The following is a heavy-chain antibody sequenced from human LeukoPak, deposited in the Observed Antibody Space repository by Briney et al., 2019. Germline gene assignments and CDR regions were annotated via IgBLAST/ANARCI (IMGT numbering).Heavy chain of an antibody. J-gene: IGHJ3*02. CDR1: GGSISGYY. CDR2: IYSTGST. V-gene: IGHV4-59*12. D-gene: IGHD4-23*01. CDR3: ARPPLPSGNYNPFDI. Sequence: SETLSLTCTVSGGSISGYYWSWVRQSPEKGLESIGFIYSTGSTSYNPSLRSRVTISIDTSQNQFYLRLTSVTAADTAVYYCARPPLPSGNYNPFDIWGQGTMVTVSS.